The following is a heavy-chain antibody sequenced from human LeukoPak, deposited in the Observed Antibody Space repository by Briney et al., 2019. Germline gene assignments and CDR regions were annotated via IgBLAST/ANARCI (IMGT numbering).Heavy chain of an antibody. Sequence: SQTLSLTCTVSGGSISNGGYYWSWIRQHPGKGLEWIGYIYYNGRINYNPSLKSRIAISVDTSKNQFSLKLSSVTAADTAVYYCARRVGAFPTYYFDYWGQGTRVTVSS. D-gene: IGHD3-3*02. CDR2: IYYNGRI. J-gene: IGHJ4*02. V-gene: IGHV4-31*03. CDR1: GGSISNGGYY. CDR3: ARRVGAFPTYYFDY.